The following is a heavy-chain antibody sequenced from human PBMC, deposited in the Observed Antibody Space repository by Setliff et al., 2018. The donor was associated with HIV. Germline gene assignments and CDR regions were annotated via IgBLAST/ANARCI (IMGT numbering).Heavy chain of an antibody. V-gene: IGHV2-5*01. CDR3: ARILFGGGFDY. CDR1: GVSLSTSGEG. Sequence: GSGPTLVNPTQTLTLTCTFSGVSLSTSGEGVGWIRQPPGKPLEWLALIYWNDDKRYSPSLKSRLTITKDTSKNQVVLTMSSMDPVDTATYFCARILFGGGFDYWGQGILVTVSS. CDR2: IYWNDDK. J-gene: IGHJ4*02. D-gene: IGHD2-15*01.